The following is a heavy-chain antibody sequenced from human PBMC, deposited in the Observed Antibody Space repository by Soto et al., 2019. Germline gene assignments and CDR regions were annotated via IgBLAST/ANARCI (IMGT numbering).Heavy chain of an antibody. CDR3: ARVEGYCSGGSCYFDAFDI. CDR1: GGSISSYY. CDR2: IYYSGST. J-gene: IGHJ3*02. Sequence: PSETLSLTCTVSGGSISSYYWSWIRQPPGKGLEWIGYIYYSGSTNYNPSLKSRVTISVDTSKNQFSLKLSSVTAADTAVYYCARVEGYCSGGSCYFDAFDIWGQGKMVTVSS. V-gene: IGHV4-59*01. D-gene: IGHD2-15*01.